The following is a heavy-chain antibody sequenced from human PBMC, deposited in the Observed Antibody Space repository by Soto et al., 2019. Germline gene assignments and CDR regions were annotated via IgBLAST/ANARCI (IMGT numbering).Heavy chain of an antibody. CDR3: ARLHESYYCGDY. Sequence: QLQLQESGPGLVKPSETLSLTCTVSGGSISSSSYYWGWIRQPPGKGLEWIGSIYYSGSTYYNPSLKSRVTIPVDTSKNQFSLKLSSVTAADTAVYYCARLHESYYCGDYWGQGTLVTVSS. J-gene: IGHJ4*02. CDR2: IYYSGST. V-gene: IGHV4-39*01. CDR1: GGSISSSSYY. D-gene: IGHD1-26*01.